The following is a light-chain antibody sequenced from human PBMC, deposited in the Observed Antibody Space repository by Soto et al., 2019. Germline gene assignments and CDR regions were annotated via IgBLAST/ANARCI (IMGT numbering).Light chain of an antibody. V-gene: IGKV1-13*02. Sequence: AIQLTQSPSSLSASVGDRVTITCRASQGISNYLAWYQQNPGKAPKLLIYDASSLESGVPSRFSGSGSGTEFTLTISSLQPDDFATYYCQQYNSYSPWTFGQGTKVEIK. J-gene: IGKJ1*01. CDR2: DAS. CDR3: QQYNSYSPWT. CDR1: QGISNY.